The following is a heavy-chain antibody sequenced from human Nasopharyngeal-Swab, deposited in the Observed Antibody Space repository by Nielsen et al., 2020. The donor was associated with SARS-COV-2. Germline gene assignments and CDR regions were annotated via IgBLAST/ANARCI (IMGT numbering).Heavy chain of an antibody. CDR3: ARTPVTYYYYGMDV. J-gene: IGHJ6*02. CDR1: GYTFTSYA. CDR2: INTNTGNP. D-gene: IGHD5-18*01. Sequence: VSVKVSCKASGYTFTSYAMNWVRQAPGQGLEWMGWINTNTGNPTYAQGFTGRFVFSLDTSVSTAYLQISSLKAEDTAVYYCARTPVTYYYYGMDVWGQGTTVTVSS. V-gene: IGHV7-4-1*02.